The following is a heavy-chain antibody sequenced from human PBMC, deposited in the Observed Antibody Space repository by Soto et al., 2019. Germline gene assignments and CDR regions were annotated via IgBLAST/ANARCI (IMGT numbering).Heavy chain of an antibody. CDR1: GGSISSSSYY. CDR2: IYYSGST. J-gene: IGHJ4*02. Sequence: SETLSLTCTVSGGSISSSSYYWGWIRQPPGKGLEWIGSIYYSGSTYYNPSLKSRVTISVDTSKNQFSLKLSSVTAADTAVYYCERQFYEIVVGTNFEYWGQGTLVTVSS. V-gene: IGHV4-39*01. D-gene: IGHD3-22*01. CDR3: ERQFYEIVVGTNFEY.